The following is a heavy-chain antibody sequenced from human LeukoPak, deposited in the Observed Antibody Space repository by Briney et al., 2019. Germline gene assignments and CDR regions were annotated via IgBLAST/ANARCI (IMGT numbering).Heavy chain of an antibody. J-gene: IGHJ4*02. CDR3: ARQSGHSSGWYGYFDY. CDR2: IYPGVSDT. CDR1: GYSFTSYW. Sequence: GESLKISCKGSGYSFTSYWIGWVRQMPGKGLEWMGIIYPGVSDTRYSPSFQGQVTISADKSISTAYLQWSSLKASDTAMYYCARQSGHSSGWYGYFDYWGQGTLVTVSS. D-gene: IGHD6-19*01. V-gene: IGHV5-51*01.